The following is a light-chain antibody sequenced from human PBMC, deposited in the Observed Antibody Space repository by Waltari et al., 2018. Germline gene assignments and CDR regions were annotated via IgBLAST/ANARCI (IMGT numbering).Light chain of an antibody. CDR1: QSISNY. J-gene: IGKJ2*01. CDR2: GTS. CDR3: QESHSSPYT. Sequence: DIQMTQSPSSLSASVGDRVTITCRASQSISNYLNWYQQKPGKAPKLLIYGTSSLQSEVPSRFSGSGSGTDFTLTINSLQPEDFATYYCQESHSSPYTFGQGTKLEIK. V-gene: IGKV1-39*01.